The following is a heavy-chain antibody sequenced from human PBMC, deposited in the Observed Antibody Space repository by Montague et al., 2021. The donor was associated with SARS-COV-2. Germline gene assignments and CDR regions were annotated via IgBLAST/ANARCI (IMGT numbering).Heavy chain of an antibody. Sequence: SLRLSCAASGFDFFNFDMAWVRQAPGRGLEWISDISSSGATILYADSVKGRFTISRDNSKNVLYLQMNSLRAEDTALYYCAKDSYYYGLGYGMDVWGQGTTVTVSS. CDR3: AKDSYYYGLGYGMDV. D-gene: IGHD3-10*01. CDR1: GFDFFNFD. J-gene: IGHJ6*02. CDR2: ISSSGATI. V-gene: IGHV3-23*01.